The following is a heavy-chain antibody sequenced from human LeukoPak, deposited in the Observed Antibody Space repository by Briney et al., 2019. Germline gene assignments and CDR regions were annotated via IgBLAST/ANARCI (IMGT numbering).Heavy chain of an antibody. J-gene: IGHJ4*02. CDR3: AREGHSSSLDY. D-gene: IGHD6-13*01. CDR1: GGSISSYY. Sequence: PSETLSLTCTVSGGSISSYYWSWIRQPPGKGLEWIGYIYYSGSTNYNPSLKSRVTISVDTSKNQFSLKLSSVTAADTAVYYCAREGHSSSLDYWGQGTLVTVSS. V-gene: IGHV4-59*12. CDR2: IYYSGST.